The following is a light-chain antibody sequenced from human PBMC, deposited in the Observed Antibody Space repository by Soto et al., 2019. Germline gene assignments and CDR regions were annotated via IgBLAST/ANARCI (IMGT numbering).Light chain of an antibody. V-gene: IGKV3-20*01. CDR1: QSVSSSY. J-gene: IGKJ1*01. CDR3: QQYGRSPKT. CDR2: GAS. Sequence: EIVLTQSPGTLSLSPGERATLSCRASQSVSSSYFAWYQQKPGQAPRLLIYGASSRATGIPDRFSGSGSGTDFTLTISRLEPEDFAVYYCQQYGRSPKTFGQGTKVDI.